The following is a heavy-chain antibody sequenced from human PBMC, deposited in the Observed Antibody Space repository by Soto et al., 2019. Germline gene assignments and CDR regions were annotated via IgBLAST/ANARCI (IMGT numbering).Heavy chain of an antibody. CDR2: ITPNGGNT. Sequence: GGSLRLSCAASGFIFSRCAMTWVRQAPGKGLEWVSAITPNGGNTFYADSAKGRFTISRDNSKNTVYLQMKSLRAEDTALYYCAKGGPGDFSGFYFLDFWGQGSLVTVSSGESTHPVSSGFDCWGQETLVTVSS. CDR3: AKGGPGDFSGFYFLDFWGQGSLVTVSSGESTHPVSSGFDC. CDR1: GFIFSRCA. D-gene: IGHD3-22*01. J-gene: IGHJ4*02. V-gene: IGHV3-23*01.